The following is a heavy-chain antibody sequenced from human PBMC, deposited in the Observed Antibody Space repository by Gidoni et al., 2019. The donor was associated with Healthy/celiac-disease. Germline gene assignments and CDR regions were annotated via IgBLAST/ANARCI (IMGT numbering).Heavy chain of an antibody. CDR1: GFTFSSYW. CDR3: ARDRGVTTVDPV. CDR2: INSDGSST. V-gene: IGHV3-74*01. J-gene: IGHJ6*03. Sequence: EVQLVESGGGLVQPGGSLRLSCAASGFTFSSYWMHWVRQAPGTGLVWVSRINSDGSSTSYADSVKGRFTISRDNAKNTLYLQMNSLRAEDTAVYYCARDRGVTTVDPVWGKGTTVTVSS. D-gene: IGHD4-17*01.